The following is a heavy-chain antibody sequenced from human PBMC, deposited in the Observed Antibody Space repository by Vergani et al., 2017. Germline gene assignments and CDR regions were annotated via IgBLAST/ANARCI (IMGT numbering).Heavy chain of an antibody. Sequence: EVQLVESGGGLVKPGGSLRLSCAASGFTFSSYSMNWVRQAPGKGLEWVSSISSSSSYIYYADSVKGRFTISRDNAKNSLYLQMNSLRAEDTAVYYCARDSDNYDFWSGYWYYFDYWGQGTLVNVSS. J-gene: IGHJ4*02. D-gene: IGHD3-3*01. CDR2: ISSSSSYI. CDR3: ARDSDNYDFWSGYWYYFDY. CDR1: GFTFSSYS. V-gene: IGHV3-21*01.